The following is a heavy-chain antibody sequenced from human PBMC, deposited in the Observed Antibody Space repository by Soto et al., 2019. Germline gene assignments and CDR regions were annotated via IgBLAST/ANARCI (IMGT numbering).Heavy chain of an antibody. D-gene: IGHD3-22*01. CDR1: GGSISSSSYY. CDR3: ARQGDYDSSGYHFDY. V-gene: IGHV4-39*01. Sequence: PSETLSLTXTVSGGSISSSSYYWGWIRQPPGKGLEWIGSIYYSGSTYYNPSLKSRVTISVDTSKNQFSLKLSSVTAADTAVYYCARQGDYDSSGYHFDYWGQGTLVTVSS. CDR2: IYYSGST. J-gene: IGHJ4*02.